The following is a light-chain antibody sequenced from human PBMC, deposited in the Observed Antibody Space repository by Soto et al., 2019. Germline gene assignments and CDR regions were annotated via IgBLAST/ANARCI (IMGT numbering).Light chain of an antibody. CDR1: QSVSSN. CDR2: GAS. CDR3: QPYNKWPPYT. J-gene: IGKJ2*01. V-gene: IGKV3-15*01. Sequence: EIVMTQSPATLSVSPGERATLSCRASQSVSSNLAWYQQKPGKAPRLLIYGASTRSTGIPARFSGSGSGTEFTLTISSLQSEDFAVYYCQPYNKWPPYTFGQGTKLEIK.